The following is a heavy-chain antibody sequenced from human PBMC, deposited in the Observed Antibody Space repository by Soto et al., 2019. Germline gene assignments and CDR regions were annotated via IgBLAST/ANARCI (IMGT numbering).Heavy chain of an antibody. D-gene: IGHD4-17*01. V-gene: IGHV3-30-3*01. J-gene: IGHJ4*02. CDR2: ISYDGSNK. CDR3: ARDLGNNYGSFAY. Sequence: GGSLRLSCVASGFTFSNYAMNWVRQAPGKGLEWVAVISYDGSNKYYADSVKGRITISRDNSRNTLYLQMNNLRTEDTAMYYCARDLGNNYGSFAYWGQGTLVTVSS. CDR1: GFTFSNYA.